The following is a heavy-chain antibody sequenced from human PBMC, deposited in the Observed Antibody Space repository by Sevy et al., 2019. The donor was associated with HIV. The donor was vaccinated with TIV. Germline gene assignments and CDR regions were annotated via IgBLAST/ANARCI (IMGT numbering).Heavy chain of an antibody. J-gene: IGHJ5*02. CDR2: MSYDGSNQ. Sequence: GALRLSCAASGFTFSDYAMHWVRLAPGKGLEWVALMSYDGSNQYYADSVKGRFTISRDNSKNTLYLQMNSLGVEDTGVFFLAKGDGGLTGVDPWGQGTLVTVSS. CDR1: GFTFSDYA. D-gene: IGHD7-27*01. V-gene: IGHV3-30*18. CDR3: AKGDGGLTGVDP.